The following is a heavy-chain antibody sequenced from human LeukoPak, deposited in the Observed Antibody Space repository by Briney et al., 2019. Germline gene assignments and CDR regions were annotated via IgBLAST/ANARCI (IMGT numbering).Heavy chain of an antibody. V-gene: IGHV1-69*05. J-gene: IGHJ3*02. CDR1: GGTFSSYA. Sequence: SVKVSCKASGGTFSSYAISWVRQAPGQGLEWMGGTIPIFGTANYAQKFQGRVTITTDESTSTAYMELSSLRSEDTAEYYCAREGGDCYLCPDAFDIWGQGTMVTVSS. CDR2: TIPIFGTA. CDR3: AREGGDCYLCPDAFDI. D-gene: IGHD2-21*02.